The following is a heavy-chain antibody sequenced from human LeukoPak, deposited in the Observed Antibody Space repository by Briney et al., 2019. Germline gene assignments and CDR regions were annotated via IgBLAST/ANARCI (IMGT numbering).Heavy chain of an antibody. V-gene: IGHV1-69*06. CDR3: ASSCRSGYSYYGMDV. D-gene: IGHD6-6*01. Sequence: ASVKVSCKASGGTFSSYAIRWVRQAPGQGLEWMGGIIPIFGTANYAQKFQGRVTITADKSTSTAYMELSSLRSEDTAVYYCASSCRSGYSYYGMDVWGKGTTVTVSS. J-gene: IGHJ6*04. CDR1: GGTFSSYA. CDR2: IIPIFGTA.